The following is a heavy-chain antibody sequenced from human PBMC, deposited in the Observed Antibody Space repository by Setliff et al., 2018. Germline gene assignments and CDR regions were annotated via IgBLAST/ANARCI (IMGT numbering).Heavy chain of an antibody. CDR2: ISWKSDSM. J-gene: IGHJ4*02. CDR1: GFTFHGSA. D-gene: IGHD6-19*01. Sequence: GGSLRLSCAASGFTFHGSAMHWVRQAPGKGLEWVSGISWKSDSMGYADSVKGRFTMTRDNAKNSLYLQMNSLRPDDTAVYYCVRSSAPQVVLAADFDFWGQGTPVTVSS. CDR3: VRSSAPQVVLAADFDF. V-gene: IGHV3-9*01.